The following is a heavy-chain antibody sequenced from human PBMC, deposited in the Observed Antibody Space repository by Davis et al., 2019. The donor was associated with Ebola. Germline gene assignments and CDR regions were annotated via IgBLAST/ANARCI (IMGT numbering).Heavy chain of an antibody. CDR3: ARHRRDYGGHSDAFDL. V-gene: IGHV5-51*01. J-gene: IGHJ3*01. CDR2: IYPGDSDT. Sequence: GESLKISCKGSRDTFARYWIAWVRQVSGKGLEWMGIIYPGDSDTRYRPSFRGQVTISADRSLNTAYLQWDSLKASDTAMYYCARHRRDYGGHSDAFDLWGQGTMVTVSS. CDR1: RDTFARYW. D-gene: IGHD4-23*01.